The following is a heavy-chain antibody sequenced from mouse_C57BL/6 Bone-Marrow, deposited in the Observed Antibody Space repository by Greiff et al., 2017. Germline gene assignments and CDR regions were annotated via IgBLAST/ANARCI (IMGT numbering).Heavy chain of an antibody. D-gene: IGHD2-3*01. CDR3: AIAYDGYYYAMDY. J-gene: IGHJ4*01. CDR1: GYTFTSYW. Sequence: QVQLQQPGAELVKPGASVKVSCKASGYTFTSYWMHWVKQRPGQGLEWIGRIHPSDSDTNYNQKFKGKATLTVDKSSSTAYMQLSSLTAEDSAVYYCAIAYDGYYYAMDYWGQGTSVTVSS. V-gene: IGHV1-74*01. CDR2: IHPSDSDT.